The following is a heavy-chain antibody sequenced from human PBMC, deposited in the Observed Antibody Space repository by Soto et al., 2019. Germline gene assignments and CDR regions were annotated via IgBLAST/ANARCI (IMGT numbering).Heavy chain of an antibody. CDR3: ARRGRTTTFYYYGMDV. CDR1: SGSISSTIYS. J-gene: IGHJ6*02. D-gene: IGHD2-2*01. Sequence: SETLSLTCTVSSGSISSTIYSWDWIRQPPGKGLEWIGSIFYSGSTYYNQSLKSQVTISEDTSKNQYYLTLTTMTAADKAVYYCARRGRTTTFYYYGMDVWGQGTTVTVSS. V-gene: IGHV4-39*01. CDR2: IFYSGST.